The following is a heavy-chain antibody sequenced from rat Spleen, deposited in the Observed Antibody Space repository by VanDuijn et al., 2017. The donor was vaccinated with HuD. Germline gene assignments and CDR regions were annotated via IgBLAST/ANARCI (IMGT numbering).Heavy chain of an antibody. V-gene: IGHV5-7*01. Sequence: EVQLVESGGGLVQPGRSLKLSCAASGFSFSDYNMAWVRQAPKKGLEWVATISYDGSSTYYRDSVKGRFTISRDNAKSTLSLQMDSLRSEDTATYYCARHSYGSYGWFAYWGQGTLVTVSS. CDR2: ISYDGSST. J-gene: IGHJ3*01. CDR3: ARHSYGSYGWFAY. CDR1: GFSFSDYN. D-gene: IGHD1-3*01.